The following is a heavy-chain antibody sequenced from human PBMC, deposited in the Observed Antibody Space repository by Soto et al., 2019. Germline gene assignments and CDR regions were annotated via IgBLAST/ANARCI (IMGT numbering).Heavy chain of an antibody. D-gene: IGHD6-13*01. CDR3: ARDGPHIPAVGDV. CDR2: ISAYNGDK. Sequence: ASVNVSCKSSGYTFINYGVSWVRQSPGQGLEWMGWISAYNGDKKYSQNVQGRVTLTTDTSTSTAYMEMRTLRSDDTAAYYCARDGPHIPAVGDVWGQGTTVTVSS. CDR1: GYTFINYG. J-gene: IGHJ6*02. V-gene: IGHV1-18*01.